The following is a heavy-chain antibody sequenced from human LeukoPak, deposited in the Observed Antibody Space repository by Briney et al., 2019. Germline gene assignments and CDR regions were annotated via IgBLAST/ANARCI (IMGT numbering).Heavy chain of an antibody. CDR3: AKYGPDFYYYDSSGYSS. CDR1: GFTFSSYA. D-gene: IGHD3-22*01. CDR2: ISGSGGST. Sequence: GGSLRLSCAASGFTFSSYAMSWVRQAPGKGLEWVSAISGSGGSTYYADSVKGRFTISRDNSKNTLYLQMNSLRAEDTAVYYCAKYGPDFYYYDSSGYSSWGQGTLVTVSS. V-gene: IGHV3-23*01. J-gene: IGHJ4*02.